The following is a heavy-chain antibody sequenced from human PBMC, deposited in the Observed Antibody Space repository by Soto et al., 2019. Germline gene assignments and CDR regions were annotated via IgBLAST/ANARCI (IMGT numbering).Heavy chain of an antibody. CDR1: GFTFSSYD. Sequence: GGSLRLSCAASGFTFSSYDMHWVRQATGKGLEWVSAIGTAGDTYYADSVKGRFTVSRDNSKNTLYLQMNSLRAEDTAVFYCAKERSSGWSFDYWGQGTLVTVSS. J-gene: IGHJ4*02. V-gene: IGHV3-13*04. CDR2: IGTAGDT. D-gene: IGHD6-19*01. CDR3: AKERSSGWSFDY.